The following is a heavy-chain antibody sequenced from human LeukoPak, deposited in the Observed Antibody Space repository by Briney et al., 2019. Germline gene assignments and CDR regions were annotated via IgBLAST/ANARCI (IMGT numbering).Heavy chain of an antibody. D-gene: IGHD3-10*01. Sequence: GGSLRLSCAASGFTFSSYAMSWVRQAPGKGLEWVSAISGSGGSTYYADSVKGRFTISRDNSKNTLYLQMNSLRAEDTAVYYCARRYYYGSGSYLDETYFDYWGQGTLVTVSS. J-gene: IGHJ4*02. CDR3: ARRYYYGSGSYLDETYFDY. CDR2: ISGSGGST. V-gene: IGHV3-23*01. CDR1: GFTFSSYA.